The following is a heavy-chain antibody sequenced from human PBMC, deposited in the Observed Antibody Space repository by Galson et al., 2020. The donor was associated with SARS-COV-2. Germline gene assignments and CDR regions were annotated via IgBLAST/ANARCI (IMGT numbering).Heavy chain of an antibody. CDR3: ARGNSRCVTIFGIVTGPCGMDV. CDR1: GGSISSGNYY. J-gene: IGHJ6*02. Sequence: SETLSLTCTVSGGSISSGNYYWSWIRQPAGKGLEWIGRIYKSGNTNYNPSLWSQVTISVDTSKNQFSLKLRSVTAADTAVYYCARGNSRCVTIFGIVTGPCGMDVWGQGTAVTVSS. CDR2: IYKSGNT. D-gene: IGHD3-3*01. V-gene: IGHV4-61*02.